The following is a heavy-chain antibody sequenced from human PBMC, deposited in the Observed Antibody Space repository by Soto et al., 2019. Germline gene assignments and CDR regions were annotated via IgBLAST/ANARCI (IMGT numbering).Heavy chain of an antibody. J-gene: IGHJ4*02. D-gene: IGHD3-3*01. Sequence: QVQLVQSGAEVKKPGSSVKVSCKASGGTFSSYAISWVRQAPGQGLEWMGGIIPIFGTANYAQKFQGRVTITANKSTSTAYMELSSLSSEDTAVYYCASHYDLWSGTNFDYWGQGTLVTVSS. V-gene: IGHV1-69*06. CDR1: GGTFSSYA. CDR3: ASHYDLWSGTNFDY. CDR2: IIPIFGTA.